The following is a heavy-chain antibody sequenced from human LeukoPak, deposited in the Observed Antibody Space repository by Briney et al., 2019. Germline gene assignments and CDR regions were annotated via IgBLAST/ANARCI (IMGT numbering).Heavy chain of an antibody. CDR2: VYPSAGTS. V-gene: IGHV1-46*03. D-gene: IGHD3-16*01. CDR1: GYIFTSYY. J-gene: IGHJ4*02. CDR3: VREYHGGYFDF. Sequence: GASVKVSCKASGYIFTSYYVHWVRQAPGQGLEWLGVVYPSAGTSDPAQRFRARITLSDDTSTSTAYMELRSLKSEDTAIYFCVREYHGGYFDFWGQGTLVTVSP.